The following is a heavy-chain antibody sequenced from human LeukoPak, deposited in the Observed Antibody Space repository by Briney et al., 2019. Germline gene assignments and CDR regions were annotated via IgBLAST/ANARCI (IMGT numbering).Heavy chain of an antibody. V-gene: IGHV1-69*04. D-gene: IGHD3-3*01. CDR1: GGTFGSYA. CDR3: ARDLKTIFGVVIPYFDY. J-gene: IGHJ4*02. CDR2: IIPIFGIA. Sequence: SVKVSCKASGGTFGSYAISWVRQAPGQGLEWMGRIIPIFGIANYAQKFQGRVTITADKSTSTAYMELSSLRSEDTAVYYCARDLKTIFGVVIPYFDYWGQGTLVTVSS.